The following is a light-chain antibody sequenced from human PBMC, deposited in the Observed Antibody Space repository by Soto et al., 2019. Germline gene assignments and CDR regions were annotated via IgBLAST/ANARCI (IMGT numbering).Light chain of an antibody. CDR1: SRDVGSYNL. Sequence: QSVLTQPASVSGSPGQSVTISCTGTSRDVGSYNLVSWYQQHPGKAPKLMIFEDTERPSGISNRFSGSKSGNTASLTISGLQAEDEGDYYCCSYAGSSNWVFGGGTKLTVL. CDR2: EDT. J-gene: IGLJ3*02. V-gene: IGLV2-23*01. CDR3: CSYAGSSNWV.